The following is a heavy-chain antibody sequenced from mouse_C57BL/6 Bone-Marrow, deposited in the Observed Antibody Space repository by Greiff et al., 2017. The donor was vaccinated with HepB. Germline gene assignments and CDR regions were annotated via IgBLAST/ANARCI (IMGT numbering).Heavy chain of an antibody. CDR2: INPNSGST. D-gene: IGHD1-1*01. Sequence: VQLQQPGAELVKPGASVKLSCKASGYTFTSYWMHWVKQRPGQGLEWIGMINPNSGSTNYNEKFKSKATLTVDKSSSTAYMQLSSLTSEDSAVYYCARWTTVVAYYAMDYWGQGTSVTVSS. V-gene: IGHV1-64*01. CDR1: GYTFTSYW. CDR3: ARWTTVVAYYAMDY. J-gene: IGHJ4*01.